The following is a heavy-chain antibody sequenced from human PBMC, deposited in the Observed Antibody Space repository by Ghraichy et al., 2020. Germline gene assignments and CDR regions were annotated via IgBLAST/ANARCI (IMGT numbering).Heavy chain of an antibody. Sequence: GGSLRLSCAASGFTFSSYAMSWVRQAPGKGLEWVSAISGSGGSTYYADSVKGRFTISRDNSKNTLYLQMNSLRAEDTAVYYCAKHTSPYGDYVFDAFDIWGQGTMVTVSS. CDR3: AKHTSPYGDYVFDAFDI. CDR1: GFTFSSYA. D-gene: IGHD4-17*01. J-gene: IGHJ3*02. V-gene: IGHV3-23*01. CDR2: ISGSGGST.